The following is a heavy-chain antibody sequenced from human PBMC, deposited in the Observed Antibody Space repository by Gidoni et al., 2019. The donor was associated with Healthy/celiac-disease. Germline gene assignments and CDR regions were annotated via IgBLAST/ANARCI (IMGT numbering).Heavy chain of an antibody. V-gene: IGHV4-34*01. D-gene: IGHD4-17*01. CDR2: INHSGST. Sequence: QVQLQQWGAGLLKPSETLSLPSAVYGWSFSGYYWSWIRQPPGKGLEWIGEINHSGSTNYNPSRKSRVTISVDTSKNQFSLKLSSVTAADTAVYYCARGRGGATTVTTPWFDPWGQGTLVTVSS. CDR3: ARGRGGATTVTTPWFDP. CDR1: GWSFSGYY. J-gene: IGHJ5*02.